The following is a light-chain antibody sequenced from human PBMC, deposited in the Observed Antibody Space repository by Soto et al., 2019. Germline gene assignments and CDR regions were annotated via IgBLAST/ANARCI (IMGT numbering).Light chain of an antibody. J-gene: IGKJ1*01. CDR3: QQYDTYPWT. CDR2: KAF. V-gene: IGKV1-5*03. Sequence: DIQMTQSPSTLSASVGDRVTITCRASQNINNWLAWYQQKPGKAPKLLIYKAFTLESGVSSRFSGSGSGAEFTLTISSLQPDDFATYYCQQYDTYPWTFGQGTKVEIK. CDR1: QNINNW.